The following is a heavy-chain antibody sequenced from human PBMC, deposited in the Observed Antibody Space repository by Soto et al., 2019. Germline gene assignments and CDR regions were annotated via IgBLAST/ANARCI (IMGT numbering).Heavy chain of an antibody. Sequence: ASVKVSCKASGYTFTSYGISWVRQAPGQGLEWMGWISAYNGNTNYAQKLQGRVTMTTDTSTSTAYMELRSLRSDDTAVYYCARDPKMGIAARHVDSYYYGMDVWGQGTTVTVSS. D-gene: IGHD6-6*01. V-gene: IGHV1-18*01. CDR2: ISAYNGNT. CDR3: ARDPKMGIAARHVDSYYYGMDV. CDR1: GYTFTSYG. J-gene: IGHJ6*02.